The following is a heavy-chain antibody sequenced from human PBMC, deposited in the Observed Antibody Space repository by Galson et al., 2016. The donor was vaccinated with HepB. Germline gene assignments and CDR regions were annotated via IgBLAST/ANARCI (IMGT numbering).Heavy chain of an antibody. CDR3: AKLIASDTRYCGGDCYFDY. CDR1: GFTFSSYA. Sequence: SLRLSCAASGFTFSSYAMSWVRQAPGKGLKSVSAISGSGGSTYYADSVKGRFTISPDNSKTPLYLQMNSLRAEDTAVYYCAKLIASDTRYCGGDCYFDYWGQGTLVTVSS. J-gene: IGHJ4*02. D-gene: IGHD2-21*02. CDR2: ISGSGGST. V-gene: IGHV3-23*01.